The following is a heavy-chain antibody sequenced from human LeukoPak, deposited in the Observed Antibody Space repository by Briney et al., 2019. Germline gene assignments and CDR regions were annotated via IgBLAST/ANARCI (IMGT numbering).Heavy chain of an antibody. CDR2: IGTAGEI. Sequence: GGSLRLSCAASGFTFRSYDMHWVRQATGKGLEWVSGIGTAGEIYYPGSVKGRFTISRDNAKNSLYLQMNNLRAEDTAMFYCATSMAQDVDAFHIWGQGTMVTVSS. CDR3: ATSMAQDVDAFHI. D-gene: IGHD2-21*01. CDR1: GFTFRSYD. J-gene: IGHJ3*02. V-gene: IGHV3-13*01.